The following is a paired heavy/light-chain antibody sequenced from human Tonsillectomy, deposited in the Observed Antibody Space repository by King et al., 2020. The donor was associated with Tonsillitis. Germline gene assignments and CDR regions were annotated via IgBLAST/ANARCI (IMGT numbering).Light chain of an antibody. J-gene: IGKJ1*01. Sequence: DIQMTQSPSTLSASVGDRVTITCRASQSISSWLAWYQQKPGRAPKLQIYESSSLESGAPPRFSGSGSGTEFTLTISSLQPDDFATYYCQQYNSYPWTFGQGTKVEIK. CDR3: QQYNSYPWT. CDR2: ESS. CDR1: QSISSW. V-gene: IGKV1-5*03.
Heavy chain of an antibody. CDR2: INHSGST. J-gene: IGHJ4*02. V-gene: IGHV4-34*01. CDR3: ARKGYCGSSNCYTPLDY. Sequence: QVQLHQWGAGLLKPSETLSLTCAVYGGSFNGYYWSWIRQSPGKGLEWIGEINHSGSTNYNPSLKSRVTISVDTSKNQFSLNLSSVTAADTAVYYCARKGYCGSSNCYTPLDYWGQGTLVTVSS. CDR1: GGSFNGYY. D-gene: IGHD2-2*02.